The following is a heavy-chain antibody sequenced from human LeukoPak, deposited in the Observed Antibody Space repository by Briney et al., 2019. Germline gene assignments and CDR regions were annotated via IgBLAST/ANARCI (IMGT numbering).Heavy chain of an antibody. J-gene: IGHJ3*02. CDR3: AREWELDDAFDI. D-gene: IGHD1-26*01. CDR1: GFTVSTNY. V-gene: IGHV3-7*01. CDR2: IKQDGSEK. Sequence: GGSLRLSCAASGFTVSTNYMSWVRQAPGKGLEWVANIKQDGSEKYYVDSVKGRFTISRDNAKNSLYLQMNSLRAEDTAVYYCAREWELDDAFDIWGQGTMVTVSS.